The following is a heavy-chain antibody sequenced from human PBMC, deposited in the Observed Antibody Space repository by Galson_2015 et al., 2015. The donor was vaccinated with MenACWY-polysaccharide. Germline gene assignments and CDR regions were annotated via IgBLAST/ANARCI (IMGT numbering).Heavy chain of an antibody. V-gene: IGHV3-23*01. CDR2: SGSGGGL. CDR1: GFSFSANG. Sequence: SLRLSCAASGFSFSANGMSWVRQAPGRGLEWVSGSGSGGGLYYADSVKGRFTVSRDNSKNTLYLQMNNLRAEDTAVYYCAKVSPRSSWTMGIDYWGQGTLVTVYS. CDR3: AKVSPRSSWTMGIDY. D-gene: IGHD6-13*01. J-gene: IGHJ4*02.